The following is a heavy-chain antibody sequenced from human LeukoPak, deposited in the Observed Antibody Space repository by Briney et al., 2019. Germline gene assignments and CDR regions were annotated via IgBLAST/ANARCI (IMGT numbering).Heavy chain of an antibody. J-gene: IGHJ6*02. CDR3: ARDLRYFDWLLSHYYYYYGMDV. CDR1: GFTVSSNY. D-gene: IGHD3-9*01. V-gene: IGHV3-66*01. Sequence: GSLRLSCAASGFTVSSNYMSWVRQAPGKGLEWVSVIYSGGSTYYADSVKGRFTISRDNSKNTLYLQMNSLRAEDTAVYYCARDLRYFDWLLSHYYYYYGMDVWGQGTTVTVSS. CDR2: IYSGGST.